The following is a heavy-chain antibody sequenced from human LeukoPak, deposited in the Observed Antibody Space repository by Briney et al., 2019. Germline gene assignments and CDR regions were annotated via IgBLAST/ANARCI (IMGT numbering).Heavy chain of an antibody. V-gene: IGHV4-59*01. CDR2: IYYSGSA. CDR3: ARGGTQLTFPV. CDR1: GGSISSYY. J-gene: IGHJ4*02. D-gene: IGHD4/OR15-4a*01. Sequence: SETLSLTCTVSGGSISSYYWSWIRQPPGKGPEWIGYIYYSGSANYNPSLKSRVTISVDTSKNQFSLKLASVSAADTAVYYCARGGTQLTFPVWGQGTLVTVSS.